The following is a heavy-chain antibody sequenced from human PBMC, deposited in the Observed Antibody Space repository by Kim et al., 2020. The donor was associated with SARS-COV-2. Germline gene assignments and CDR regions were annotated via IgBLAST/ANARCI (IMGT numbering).Heavy chain of an antibody. CDR3: AREGGDDYVWGSYGDY. D-gene: IGHD3-16*01. J-gene: IGHJ4*02. Sequence: SVKGRFTISRDNSKNTLYLQMNSLRAEDTAVYYCAREGGDDYVWGSYGDYWGQGTLVTVSS. V-gene: IGHV3-30*01.